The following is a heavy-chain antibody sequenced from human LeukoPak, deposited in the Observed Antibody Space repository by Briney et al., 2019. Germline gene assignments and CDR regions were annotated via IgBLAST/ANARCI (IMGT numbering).Heavy chain of an antibody. CDR2: LNRNGDIT. CDR3: ARDSRSGSSVALDY. J-gene: IGHJ4*02. CDR1: GFTFDDYG. D-gene: IGHD3-10*01. V-gene: IGHV3-20*04. Sequence: GGSLRLSCAASGFTFDDYGMSWVRQAPGKGLEWVSGLNRNGDITGYADSVKGRFTISRDPAKNSLYLQMNSLRAEDTAVYYCARDSRSGSSVALDYWGQGTLVTVSS.